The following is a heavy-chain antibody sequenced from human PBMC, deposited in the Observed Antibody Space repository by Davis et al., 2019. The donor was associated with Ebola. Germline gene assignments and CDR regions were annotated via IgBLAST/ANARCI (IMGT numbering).Heavy chain of an antibody. CDR3: ARGTDSYNPGGYFDS. CDR1: GYSFTSHW. J-gene: IGHJ4*02. D-gene: IGHD5-24*01. Sequence: GESLKISCKDSGYSFTSHWIAWVRQMPGKGLEWMGIIYPGDSDTRYSPSFQGQVTISADRSISTAYLQWSSLKASDTAMYYCARGTDSYNPGGYFDSWGQGTLVTVSS. CDR2: IYPGDSDT. V-gene: IGHV5-51*01.